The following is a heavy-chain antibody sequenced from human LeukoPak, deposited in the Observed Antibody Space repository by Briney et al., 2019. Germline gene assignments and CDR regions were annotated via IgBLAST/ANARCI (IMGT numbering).Heavy chain of an antibody. CDR1: GFTFSSYE. V-gene: IGHV3-48*03. D-gene: IGHD4-17*01. CDR3: ARGDAYGVDY. CDR2: ISSSGSTI. Sequence: GGSLRLSCAASGFTFSSYEMNWVRQAPGKGLQWVSYISSSGSTIYHADSVKGRFTISRDNAKNSLYLQMNSLRAEDTAVYYCARGDAYGVDYWGQGTLVTVSS. J-gene: IGHJ4*02.